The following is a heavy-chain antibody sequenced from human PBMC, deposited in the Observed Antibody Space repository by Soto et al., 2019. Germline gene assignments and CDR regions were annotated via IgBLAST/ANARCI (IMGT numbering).Heavy chain of an antibody. Sequence: EVQLLESGGGLVQPGGSLRLSCAVSGFSFSSYAMSWVRQAPGEGLEWVSGISANGANAYYADSVKGRFTVSRDNSKNTLYLQMNSLRDEDTAVYYCAKDGGYCTGGSCSPGPWGQGTLVTVSS. J-gene: IGHJ5*02. V-gene: IGHV3-23*01. CDR3: AKDGGYCTGGSCSPGP. D-gene: IGHD2-8*02. CDR1: GFSFSSYA. CDR2: ISANGANA.